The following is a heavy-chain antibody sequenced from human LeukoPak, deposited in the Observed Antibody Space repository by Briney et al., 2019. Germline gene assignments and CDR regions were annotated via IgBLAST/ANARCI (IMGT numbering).Heavy chain of an antibody. V-gene: IGHV4-31*03. CDR2: FYYSGST. D-gene: IGHD3-22*01. Sequence: SETLSLTCTVSGGSISSADYYWSWIRQHPGTGLEWIGYFYYSGSTYYNPSLKSRVTISVDTSKNQFSLKLSSVTAADTAVYYCARVLRSSGSPDYWGQGTLVTVSS. J-gene: IGHJ4*02. CDR3: ARVLRSSGSPDY. CDR1: GGSISSADYY.